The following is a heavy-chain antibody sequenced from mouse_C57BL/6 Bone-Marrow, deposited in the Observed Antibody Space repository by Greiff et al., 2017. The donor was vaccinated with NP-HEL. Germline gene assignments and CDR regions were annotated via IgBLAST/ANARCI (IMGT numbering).Heavy chain of an antibody. J-gene: IGHJ3*01. D-gene: IGHD4-1*01. CDR2: IHPNSGST. Sequence: QVQLQQPGAELVKPGASVKLSCKASGYTFTSYWMHWVKQRPGQGLEWIGMIHPNSGSTNYNEKFKSKATLTVDTSSSTAYMQLSSLTSEDSAVYYCARPGTVLFAYWGQGTLVTVSA. V-gene: IGHV1-64*01. CDR1: GYTFTSYW. CDR3: ARPGTVLFAY.